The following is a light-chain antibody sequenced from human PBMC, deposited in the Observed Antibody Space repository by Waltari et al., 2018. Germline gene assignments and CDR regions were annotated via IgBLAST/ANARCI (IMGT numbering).Light chain of an antibody. Sequence: DIQMTQSPSSVSASVGDRVTITCRASQDISSWLAWYQQKAGKAPKFLIYDASTLQSGVPSRFSGSGSGTDFTLTISSLQPEDFATYYCQQGNDFPLTFGGGTKVEI. CDR2: DAS. CDR1: QDISSW. CDR3: QQGNDFPLT. V-gene: IGKV1-12*01. J-gene: IGKJ4*01.